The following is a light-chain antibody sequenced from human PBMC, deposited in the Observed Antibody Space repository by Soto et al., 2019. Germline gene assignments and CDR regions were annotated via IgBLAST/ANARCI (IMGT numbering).Light chain of an antibody. V-gene: IGLV2-8*01. Sequence: QSALTQPPSASGSPGQSVTISCTGSKSDIGSYDFVSWYQHHPGKAPRLIIYEVIQRPSGVPDRFSGSKSGNTASLTVSGLPDEEEDDYFSKSTAGSNPYVFGTGTKLTVL. J-gene: IGLJ1*01. CDR3: KSTAGSNPYV. CDR2: EVI. CDR1: KSDIGSYDF.